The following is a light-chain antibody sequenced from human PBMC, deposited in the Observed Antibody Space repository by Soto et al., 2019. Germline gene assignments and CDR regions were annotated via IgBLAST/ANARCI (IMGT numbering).Light chain of an antibody. CDR1: SSNIGGTNY. CDR3: AAWDDSLYGWV. J-gene: IGLJ3*02. V-gene: IGLV1-44*01. CDR2: YNN. Sequence: QSVLTQPPSASGTPGQRVFISCSGSSSNIGGTNYAYWYQQLPGTAPTLLIYYNNQRPSGVPDRFSGSKSGTSASLAISGLQSEDEAHYYCAAWDDSLYGWVFGGGTKVTVL.